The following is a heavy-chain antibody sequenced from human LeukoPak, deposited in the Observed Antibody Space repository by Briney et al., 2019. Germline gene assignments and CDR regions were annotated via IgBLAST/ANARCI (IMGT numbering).Heavy chain of an antibody. CDR2: ISAYNGNT. J-gene: IGHJ3*02. CDR3: ARGMGCSGGSCYGAFDI. V-gene: IGHV1-18*01. Sequence: ASVKVSCKASGYTFTSYGISWVRQAPGQGLEWMGWISAYNGNTNYAQKLQGRVTMTTDTSTSTAYMELRSLRSDDTAVYYCARGMGCSGGSCYGAFDIWGQGTMVTVSS. D-gene: IGHD2-15*01. CDR1: GYTFTSYG.